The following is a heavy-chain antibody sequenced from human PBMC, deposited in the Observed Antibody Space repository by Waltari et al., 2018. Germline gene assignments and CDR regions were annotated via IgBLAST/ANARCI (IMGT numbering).Heavy chain of an antibody. D-gene: IGHD3-3*01. CDR2: IRYDGTNR. J-gene: IGHJ4*02. CDR1: GFTFTTYG. V-gene: IGHV3-30*02. CDR3: AKDVGPYYDFWKGPVDY. Sequence: QVQLVESGGGVVQPGGSLRPSCEASGFTFTTYGMHGVRQAPGKGLEWVAFIRYDGTNRCYADSVKGRFTVSRDNSKKTVHIQMHSLRHEDTAVYYCAKDVGPYYDFWKGPVDYWGQGILVSVSS.